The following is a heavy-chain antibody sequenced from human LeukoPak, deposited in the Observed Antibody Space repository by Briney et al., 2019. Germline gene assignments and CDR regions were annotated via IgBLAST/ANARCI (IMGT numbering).Heavy chain of an antibody. Sequence: GGSLRLSCAASGFTVSSNYMSWARQAPGKGLEWVSVIYSGGSTYYADSVKGRFTISRDNSKNTLYLQMNSLRAEDTAVYYCAKDGRRLLGSFIGYWGQGTLVTVSS. J-gene: IGHJ4*02. CDR2: IYSGGST. CDR3: AKDGRRLLGSFIGY. V-gene: IGHV3-53*05. CDR1: GFTVSSNY. D-gene: IGHD3-22*01.